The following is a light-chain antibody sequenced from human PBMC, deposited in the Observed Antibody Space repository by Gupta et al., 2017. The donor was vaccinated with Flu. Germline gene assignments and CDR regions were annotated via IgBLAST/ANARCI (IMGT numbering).Light chain of an antibody. CDR2: AAS. Sequence: DIQMTQSPSSLSASVGDRVTITCRASQGINNYLVWFQQKPGKAPESLIYAASTLQGGVPSRFSGSGSGTHFTHTITSLQSEDVATYYCQQYDTYPRTFGQGTKVEIK. V-gene: IGKV1-16*01. CDR3: QQYDTYPRT. J-gene: IGKJ1*01. CDR1: QGINNY.